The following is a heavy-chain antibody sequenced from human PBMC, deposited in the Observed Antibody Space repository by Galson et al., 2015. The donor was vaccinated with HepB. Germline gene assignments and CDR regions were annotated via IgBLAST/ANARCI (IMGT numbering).Heavy chain of an antibody. CDR2: ISGSGGST. V-gene: IGHV3-23*01. J-gene: IGHJ6*02. CDR3: ATVRAKAYYDFWSGYYSYTYYYYGMDV. D-gene: IGHD3-3*01. CDR1: GFTFSSYA. Sequence: CAASGFTFSSYAMSWVRQAPGKGLEWVSAISGSGGSTYYADSVKGRFTISRDNSKNTPYLQMNSLRAEDTAVYYCATVRAKAYYDFWSGYYSYTYYYYGMDVWGQGTTVTVSS.